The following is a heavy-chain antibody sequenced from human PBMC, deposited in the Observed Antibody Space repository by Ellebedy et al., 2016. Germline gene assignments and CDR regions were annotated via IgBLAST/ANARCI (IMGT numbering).Heavy chain of an antibody. J-gene: IGHJ4*02. CDR2: INTDNGNT. Sequence: ASVKVSCKASGYTFTSYAMHWVRQAPGQRLEWMGWINTDNGNTKYSQKFQGRVTITRDTSASTAYMALSSLKSEDTAVYSCARGSYSGYDPFDFWGQGALVTVSS. CDR3: ARGSYSGYDPFDF. CDR1: GYTFTSYA. V-gene: IGHV1-3*04. D-gene: IGHD5-12*01.